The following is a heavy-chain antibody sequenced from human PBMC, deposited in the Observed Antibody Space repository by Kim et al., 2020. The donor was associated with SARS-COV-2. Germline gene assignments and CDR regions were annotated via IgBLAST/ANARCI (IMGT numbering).Heavy chain of an antibody. J-gene: IGHJ6*02. CDR1: GFTFSSYG. CDR2: IWYDGSNK. Sequence: GGSLRLSCAASGFTFSSYGMHWVRQAPGKGLEWVAVIWYDGSNKYYADSVKGRFTISRDNSKNTLYLQMNSLRAEDTAVYYCAKDTPGYSYGRPYYYYGMDVWGQGTTVTVSS. D-gene: IGHD5-18*01. V-gene: IGHV3-33*06. CDR3: AKDTPGYSYGRPYYYYGMDV.